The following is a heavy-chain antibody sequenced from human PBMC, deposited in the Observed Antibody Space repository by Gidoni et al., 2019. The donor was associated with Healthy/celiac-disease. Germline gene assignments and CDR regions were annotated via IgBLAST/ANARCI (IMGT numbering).Heavy chain of an antibody. CDR1: GLTFSAYH. V-gene: IGHV3-11*01. J-gene: IGHJ3*02. Sequence: QVQLVESGGGLVKPGGSLSLSCAASGLTFSAYHLSWIRQAPGKGLEWVSYISSSGSTIYYADSVKGRFTISRDNAKNSLYLQMNSLRAEDTAVYYCARERRHYGDYDPHDAFDIWGQGTMVTVSS. D-gene: IGHD4-17*01. CDR3: ARERRHYGDYDPHDAFDI. CDR2: ISSSGSTI.